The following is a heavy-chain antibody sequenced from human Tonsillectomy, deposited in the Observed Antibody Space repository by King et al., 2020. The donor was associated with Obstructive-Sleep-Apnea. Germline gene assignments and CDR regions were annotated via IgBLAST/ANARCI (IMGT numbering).Heavy chain of an antibody. D-gene: IGHD5-18*01. J-gene: IGHJ4*02. CDR3: ARDAYYGYGTPAFDY. Sequence: VQLVESGAEVKKPGASVKVSCKASGYTFTSHYMHWVRQAPGQGLEWMGIINPSGGSTSYAQKFQGRVTMTRDTSTSTVYMELSSLRSEDTAVYYCARDAYYGYGTPAFDYWGQGTLVTVSS. V-gene: IGHV1-46*01. CDR2: INPSGGST. CDR1: GYTFTSHY.